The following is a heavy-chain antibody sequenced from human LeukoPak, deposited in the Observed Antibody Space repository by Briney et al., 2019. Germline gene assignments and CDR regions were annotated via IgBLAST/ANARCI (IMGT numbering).Heavy chain of an antibody. Sequence: PSETLSLTCTVSGGSISSYYWSWIRQFPGKGLEWIGCIYYSGSTNYNPSLKSRVTISVDTSRNQFSLKLSSVTAADTAVYYCARARLGYSYDYWGQGTLVTVSS. CDR2: IYYSGST. J-gene: IGHJ4*02. V-gene: IGHV4-59*12. D-gene: IGHD5-18*01. CDR1: GGSISSYY. CDR3: ARARLGYSYDY.